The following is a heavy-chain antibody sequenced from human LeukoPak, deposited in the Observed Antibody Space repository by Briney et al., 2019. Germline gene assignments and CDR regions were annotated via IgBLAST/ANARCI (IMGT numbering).Heavy chain of an antibody. CDR2: IYHSGST. CDR3: ARVRRAAAGTDYGMDV. Sequence: SETLSLTCTVSGYSISSGYYWGWIRQPPGKGLEWIGSIYHSGSTYYNPSLKGRVTISVDTSKNQFSLKLSSVTAADTAVYYCARVRRAAAGTDYGMDVWGQGTTVTVSS. CDR1: GYSISSGYY. V-gene: IGHV4-38-2*02. J-gene: IGHJ6*02. D-gene: IGHD6-13*01.